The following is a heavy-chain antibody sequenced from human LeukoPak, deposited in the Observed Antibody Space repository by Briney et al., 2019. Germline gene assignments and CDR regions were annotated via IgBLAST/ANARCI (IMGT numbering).Heavy chain of an antibody. CDR2: IYPGDSET. CDR3: ARGDSSIWYEY. V-gene: IGHV5-51*01. J-gene: IGHJ4*02. Sequence: GESLKISCKGSGYRFTNYWIGWVRQMPGKGLEWMGIIYPGDSETRYSPPFQGQVTISADKSISIAYLQWSSLRASDTAMYYCARGDSSIWYEYWGQGTLVTVSS. CDR1: GYRFTNYW. D-gene: IGHD6-13*01.